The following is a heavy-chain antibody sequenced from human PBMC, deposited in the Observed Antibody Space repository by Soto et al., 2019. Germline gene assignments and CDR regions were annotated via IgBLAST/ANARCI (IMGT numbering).Heavy chain of an antibody. V-gene: IGHV1-18*01. J-gene: IGHJ4*02. CDR3: ARDLFQYYYGSGGDY. CDR2: ISAYNGNT. D-gene: IGHD3-10*01. Sequence: QVQLVQSGAEVKKPGASVKVSCKASGYTFTSYGISWVRQAPGQGLEWMGWISAYNGNTNYAQKLQGRVTMTTDTSTSTAYMELRSLGSDDTAVYYCARDLFQYYYGSGGDYWGQGTLVTVSS. CDR1: GYTFTSYG.